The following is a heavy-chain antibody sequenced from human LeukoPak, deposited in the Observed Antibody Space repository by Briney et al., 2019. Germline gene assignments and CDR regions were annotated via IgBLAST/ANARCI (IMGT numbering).Heavy chain of an antibody. V-gene: IGHV4-59*01. CDR2: VFYTGSF. CDR3: ARDDPTMVRGATPYY. CDR1: GGSLSGSY. Sequence: SETLSLTCAVSGGSLSGSYWSWIRQFPGKGLEWIGFVFYTGSFNYNPSLKSRVRISVDTSRNQFSLKLSSVTAADTAVYYCARDDPTMVRGATPYYWGQGTLVTVSS. J-gene: IGHJ4*02. D-gene: IGHD3-10*01.